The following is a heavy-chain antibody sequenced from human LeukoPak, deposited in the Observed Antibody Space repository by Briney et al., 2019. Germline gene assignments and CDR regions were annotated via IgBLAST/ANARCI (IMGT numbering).Heavy chain of an antibody. D-gene: IGHD3-10*01. V-gene: IGHV3-23*01. J-gene: IGHJ6*02. CDR3: ANSGSGSYWARHYYYGMDV. CDR2: ISGSGGST. CDR1: GFTFSSYA. Sequence: PGGSLRLSCAASGFTFSSYAMSWVRQAPGKGLEWVSAISGSGGSTYYADSVKGRFTISRDNSKNTLYLQMNSLRAEDTAVYYCANSGSGSYWARHYYYGMDVWGQGTTVTVSS.